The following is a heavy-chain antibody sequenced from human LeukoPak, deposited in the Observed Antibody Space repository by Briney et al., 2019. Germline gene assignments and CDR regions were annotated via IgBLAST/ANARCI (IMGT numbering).Heavy chain of an antibody. CDR3: ARGDSRYDY. J-gene: IGHJ4*02. Sequence: GGSLRLSCAASGFTFDDYGITWVRQAPGKGLEWVSGINWNGGRTGYADSVKGRFTISRDNAKNSLYLQMNSLRAEGTALYYCARGDSRYDYWGQGTLVTVSS. D-gene: IGHD3-22*01. CDR1: GFTFDDYG. CDR2: INWNGGRT. V-gene: IGHV3-20*04.